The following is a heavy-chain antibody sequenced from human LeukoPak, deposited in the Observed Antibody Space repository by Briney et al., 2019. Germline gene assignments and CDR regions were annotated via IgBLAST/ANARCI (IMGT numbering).Heavy chain of an antibody. J-gene: IGHJ4*02. CDR2: ISWNSGSI. Sequence: GRSLRLACAASGFTFDDYAMHWVRHAPGKGLEWVSGISWNSGSIGYADSVKGRFTISRDNAKNSLYLQMNSLRAEDTALYYCAKDARAGYLDYWGQGTLVTVSS. D-gene: IGHD3-9*01. CDR1: GFTFDDYA. CDR3: AKDARAGYLDY. V-gene: IGHV3-9*01.